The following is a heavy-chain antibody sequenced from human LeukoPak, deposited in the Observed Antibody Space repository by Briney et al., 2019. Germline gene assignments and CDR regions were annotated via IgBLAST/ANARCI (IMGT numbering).Heavy chain of an antibody. V-gene: IGHV3-33*01. CDR1: GVTFSSYG. CDR2: IWYDGSRK. CDR3: ARDYGFTPDY. D-gene: IGHD3-10*01. J-gene: IGHJ4*02. Sequence: GGSLRLSCAASGVTFSSYGMHWVRQAPGKGLEWVAVIWYDGSRKYYTDSVKGRFTISRDNSKNTLYLQMNSLRAEDTAVYYCARDYGFTPDYWGQGTLVTVSS.